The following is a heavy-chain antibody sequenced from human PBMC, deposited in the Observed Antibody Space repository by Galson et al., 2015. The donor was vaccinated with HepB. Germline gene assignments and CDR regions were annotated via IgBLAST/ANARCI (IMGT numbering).Heavy chain of an antibody. V-gene: IGHV3-23*01. CDR2: ISGGGDST. J-gene: IGHJ5*02. Sequence: SLRLSCAASGFTFSSHGMYWVRQAPGKGLDWVSGISGGGDSTYYADSVKGRFTISRDNSKNTLFLQMSSLRADDTAIYYCAKRAGHSWFDPWGQG. CDR3: AKRAGHSWFDP. CDR1: GFTFSSHG.